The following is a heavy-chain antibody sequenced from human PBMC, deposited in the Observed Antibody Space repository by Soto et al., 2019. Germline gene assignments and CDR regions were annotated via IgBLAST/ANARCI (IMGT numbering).Heavy chain of an antibody. CDR2: IYYSGST. J-gene: IGHJ4*02. V-gene: IGHV4-61*01. Sequence: SETLSLTCTASGGSVSSGSYYWSWIRQPPGKGLEWIGYIYYSGSTNYNPSLKSRVTISVDTSKNQFSLKLSSVTAADTAVYYCARDRRYYDSSAYPFDYWGQGTLVTVSS. CDR3: ARDRRYYDSSAYPFDY. D-gene: IGHD3-22*01. CDR1: GGSVSSGSYY.